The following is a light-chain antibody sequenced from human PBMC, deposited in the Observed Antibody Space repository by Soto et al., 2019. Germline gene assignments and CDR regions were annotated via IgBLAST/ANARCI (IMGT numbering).Light chain of an antibody. CDR3: QQYNNWPPWT. J-gene: IGKJ1*01. V-gene: IGKV3-15*01. CDR1: QSVSSN. CDR2: GAS. Sequence: EIVMTQSRATLSVSPGERSTLTCRASQSVSSNLAWYQQKPGQAPRLLXYGASTRATGIPARFSGSGSGTEFTLTISSLQSEDFAVYYCQQYNNWPPWTFGQGTKVDIK.